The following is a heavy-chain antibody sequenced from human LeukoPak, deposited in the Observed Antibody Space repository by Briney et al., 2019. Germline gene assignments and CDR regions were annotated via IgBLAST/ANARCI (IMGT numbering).Heavy chain of an antibody. J-gene: IGHJ5*02. CDR3: AKSGSGWYPNWFDP. D-gene: IGHD6-19*01. V-gene: IGHV3-23*01. CDR2: ISGSGDNT. Sequence: TGGSLRLSCAASGFTFNSYAMSWVRQAPGKGLEWVSSISGSGDNTFYADSVKGRFTISRDNSKSTLYLQINSLRAEDTAVYYCAKSGSGWYPNWFDPWGQGTLVTVSS. CDR1: GFTFNSYA.